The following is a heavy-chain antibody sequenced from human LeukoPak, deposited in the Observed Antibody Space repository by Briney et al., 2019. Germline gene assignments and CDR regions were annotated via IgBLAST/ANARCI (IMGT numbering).Heavy chain of an antibody. CDR2: FDPEDGET. V-gene: IGHV1-24*01. CDR3: ATVADILTGYPYFDY. Sequence: ASVKVSCKVSGYTLTELSMHWVRQAPGKGLEWIGGFDPEDGETIYAQKFQGRVTMTEDTSTDTAYMELSSLRSEDTAVYYCATVADILTGYPYFDYWGQGTLVTVSS. D-gene: IGHD3-9*01. CDR1: GYTLTELS. J-gene: IGHJ4*02.